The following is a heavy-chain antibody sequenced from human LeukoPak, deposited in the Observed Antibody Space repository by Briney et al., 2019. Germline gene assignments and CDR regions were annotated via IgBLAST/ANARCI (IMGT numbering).Heavy chain of an antibody. Sequence: PGGSLRLSCAASGFTFSSYAMSWVRQAPGKGLECVSAISGSGGSTYYADSVKGRFTISRDNSKNTLYLQMNSLRAEDTAVYYCAKDTKPYYYDSSGYYTPPYFDYWGQGTLVTVSS. CDR3: AKDTKPYYYDSSGYYTPPYFDY. CDR1: GFTFSSYA. V-gene: IGHV3-23*01. CDR2: ISGSGGST. J-gene: IGHJ4*02. D-gene: IGHD3-22*01.